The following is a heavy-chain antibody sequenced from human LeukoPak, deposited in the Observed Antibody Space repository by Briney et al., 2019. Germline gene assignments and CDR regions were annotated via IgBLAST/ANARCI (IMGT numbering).Heavy chain of an antibody. D-gene: IGHD3-22*01. CDR2: IKQDGSEK. CDR1: GSTFSSYW. Sequence: GGSLRLSCAASGSTFSSYWMGWVRQAPGKGLEWVANIKQDGSEKYYVDSVKGRFTISRDNAKNSLYLQLHSLRAEDTAVSYCARESHYDSSGYYYAYPFFDYWGQGTLVTVSS. J-gene: IGHJ4*02. CDR3: ARESHYDSSGYYYAYPFFDY. V-gene: IGHV3-7*01.